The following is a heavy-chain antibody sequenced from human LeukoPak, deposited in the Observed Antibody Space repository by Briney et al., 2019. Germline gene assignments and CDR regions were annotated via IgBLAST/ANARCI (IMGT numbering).Heavy chain of an antibody. V-gene: IGHV3-23*01. CDR1: GFTFSSYA. Sequence: GGSLRLSCAASGFTFSSYAMSWVRQAPGKGLEWVSAISGSGGSTYYADSVKGRFTISRDNAKNSLYLQMNSLRAGDTAVYYCASGGYSGSFGFDPWGQGTLVTVSS. J-gene: IGHJ5*02. D-gene: IGHD1-26*01. CDR2: ISGSGGST. CDR3: ASGGYSGSFGFDP.